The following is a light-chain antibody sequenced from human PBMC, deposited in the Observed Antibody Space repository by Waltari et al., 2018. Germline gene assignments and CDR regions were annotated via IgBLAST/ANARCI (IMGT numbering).Light chain of an antibody. J-gene: IGKJ1*01. V-gene: IGKV1-39*01. CDR2: AAS. CDR1: QSISSY. CDR3: QQSYSTPRT. Sequence: DIQMTQSPSFLSASVGDRVTITCRASQSISSYLNWYQQKPGKAPKLLIYAASSLQSGVPSRFSGSGSGTDFTLTINSLQPEDFATYYCQQSYSTPRTFGQGTKVEIK.